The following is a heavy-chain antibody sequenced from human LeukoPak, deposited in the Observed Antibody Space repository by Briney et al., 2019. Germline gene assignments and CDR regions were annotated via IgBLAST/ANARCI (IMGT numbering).Heavy chain of an antibody. Sequence: ASVKVSCKASGYTFTGYYMHWVRQAPGQGLEWMGWINPNSGGTNYAQKFQGRVTMTRDTSISTAYMELSRLRSDDTAVYYCARGPEVPAAIKGIWFDPWGLGTLVTVSS. CDR2: INPNSGGT. J-gene: IGHJ5*02. V-gene: IGHV1-2*02. D-gene: IGHD2-2*02. CDR1: GYTFTGYY. CDR3: ARGPEVPAAIKGIWFDP.